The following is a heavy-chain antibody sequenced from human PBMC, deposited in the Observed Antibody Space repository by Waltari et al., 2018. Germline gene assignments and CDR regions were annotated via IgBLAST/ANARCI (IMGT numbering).Heavy chain of an antibody. CDR3: ARVTVYYGMDV. CDR2: ISSSSSYI. J-gene: IGHJ6*02. D-gene: IGHD4-17*01. V-gene: IGHV3-21*01. Sequence: EVQLVGSGGGMVKPGGSLSLSCAASGFTFSSYSMNCVRQAPGKGLEWVSSISSSSSYIYYADSVKGRFTISRDNAKNSLYLQMNSLRAEDTAVYYCARVTVYYGMDVWGQGTTVTVSS. CDR1: GFTFSSYS.